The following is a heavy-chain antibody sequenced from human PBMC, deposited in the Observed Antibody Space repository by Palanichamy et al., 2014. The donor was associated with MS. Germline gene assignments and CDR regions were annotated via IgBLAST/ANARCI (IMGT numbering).Heavy chain of an antibody. D-gene: IGHD2-15*01. CDR3: ARSVSIAVVVAAREFDY. Sequence: QVQLVESGGDLVRPGGSLRLSCAASGFTFSDFFMSWIRQAPGKGLEWVSYISLSGTTINYADSVKGRFTISRDNAKSSLYLQMNSLRAEDTAVYYCARSVSIAVVVAAREFDYWGQGTLVTVSS. J-gene: IGHJ4*02. CDR1: GFTFSDFF. CDR2: ISLSGTTI. V-gene: IGHV3-11*01.